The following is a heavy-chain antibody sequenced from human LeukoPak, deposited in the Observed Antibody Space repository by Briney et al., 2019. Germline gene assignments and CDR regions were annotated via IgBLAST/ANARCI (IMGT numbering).Heavy chain of an antibody. D-gene: IGHD3-3*01. V-gene: IGHV3-9*01. CDR2: ISWNSGSI. CDR1: GFTFDDYA. Sequence: GRSLRLSCAASGFTFDDYAMHWVRQAPGKGLEWVSGISWNSGSIDYADSVKGRFTISRDNAKNSLYLQMNSLRAEDTALYYCAKDFMRGFWSGYANYYYYGMDVWGQGTTVTVSS. J-gene: IGHJ6*02. CDR3: AKDFMRGFWSGYANYYYYGMDV.